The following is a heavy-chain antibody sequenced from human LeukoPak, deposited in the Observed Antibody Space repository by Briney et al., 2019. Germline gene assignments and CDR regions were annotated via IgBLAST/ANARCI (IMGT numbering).Heavy chain of an antibody. CDR1: GFTFRSYD. D-gene: IGHD6-13*01. Sequence: PGGSLRLSCAASGFTFRSYDMHWVRQVTGKGLEWVSAVGISGDTYYAGSVKGRFTISRENAKNSLYLQMNSLSAGDTAVYYCASSPAYSSSWYAIDNWGQGTLVTVSS. V-gene: IGHV3-13*01. CDR3: ASSPAYSSSWYAIDN. J-gene: IGHJ4*02. CDR2: VGISGDT.